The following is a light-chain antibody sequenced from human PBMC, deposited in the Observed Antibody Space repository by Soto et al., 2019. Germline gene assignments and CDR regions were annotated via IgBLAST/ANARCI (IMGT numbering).Light chain of an antibody. CDR2: YDD. CDR1: NVGNKP. J-gene: IGLJ3*02. V-gene: IGLV1-36*01. CDR3: AICEDSVEGWV. Sequence: QSVLTQPPSVSEAPGQRVTISCSGSNVGNKPVNWYQQLPGKAPKLLIYYDDMLSSGVSDRFSGSKSGTSASLAISGIQNDDEGGYYCAICEDSVEGWVFGGGTKVTV.